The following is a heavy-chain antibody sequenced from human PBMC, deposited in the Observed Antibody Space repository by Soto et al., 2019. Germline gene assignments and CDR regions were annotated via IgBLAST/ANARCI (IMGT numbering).Heavy chain of an antibody. CDR3: ARDPWAADY. D-gene: IGHD3-16*01. CDR1: VFTVSTKY. CDR2: IYSGGST. V-gene: IGHV3-66*01. Sequence: EVQLVESGGGLVQPGGSLRLSCAASVFTVSTKYMSWVRQAPGKGLGWVSVIYSGGSTFYADSVRGRFTITRDNSKNTVKLQMNSLRAEDTGVYYCARDPWAADYWGQGTMVTVSS. J-gene: IGHJ4*02.